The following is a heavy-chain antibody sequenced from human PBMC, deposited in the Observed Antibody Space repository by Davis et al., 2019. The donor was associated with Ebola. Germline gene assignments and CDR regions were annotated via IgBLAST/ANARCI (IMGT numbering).Heavy chain of an antibody. CDR1: GASIASGGYS. V-gene: IGHV4-30-2*01. D-gene: IGHD3-22*01. CDR3: ASLRQTYDSSGYSQPFDF. CDR2: IYHSGSA. J-gene: IGHJ4*02. Sequence: SETLSLTCAVSGASIASGGYSWSWIRQPPGKGLEWIGYIYHSGSAYYYPSLKSRVTISRDTSKNQFSLKLNSATAADTAVYYCASLRQTYDSSGYSQPFDFWGQGSLVTVSS.